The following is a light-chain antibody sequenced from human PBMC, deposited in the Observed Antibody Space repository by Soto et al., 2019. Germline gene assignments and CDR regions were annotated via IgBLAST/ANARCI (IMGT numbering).Light chain of an antibody. CDR1: QRISSSH. Sequence: EIVLTQSPGTLSLSPGGRATLSCRASQRISSSHLAWYLQKPGQAPRLLIYGASNRATGIPDRFSGSGSGTDFTLTINRLEPEDSAVYYCQQYGSSPPYTFGQGTKVEI. V-gene: IGKV3-20*01. J-gene: IGKJ2*01. CDR2: GAS. CDR3: QQYGSSPPYT.